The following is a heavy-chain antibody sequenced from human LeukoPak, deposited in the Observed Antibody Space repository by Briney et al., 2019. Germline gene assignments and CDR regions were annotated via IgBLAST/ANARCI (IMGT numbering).Heavy chain of an antibody. J-gene: IGHJ6*03. Sequence: TGGSLRLSCAASGFTFSSYGMSWVRQAPGRGLEWVSSISSSSSYIYYADSVKGRFTISRDNARNSLYLQMNSLRAEDTGVYYCARSEMGYYNYYMDVWGKGTTVTVSS. V-gene: IGHV3-21*01. CDR1: GFTFSSYG. CDR3: ARSEMGYYNYYMDV. D-gene: IGHD2-8*01. CDR2: ISSSSSYI.